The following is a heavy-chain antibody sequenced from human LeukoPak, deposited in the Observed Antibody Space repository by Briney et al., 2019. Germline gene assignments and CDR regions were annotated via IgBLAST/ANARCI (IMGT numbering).Heavy chain of an antibody. V-gene: IGHV1-46*01. CDR3: ARVMITFGGVIVRVDY. J-gene: IGHJ4*02. Sequence: ASVKVSCKASGYTFTSYGISWVRQAPGQGLEWMGIINPSGGSTSYAQKFQGRVTMTRDTSTSTVYMELSSLRSEDTAVYYCARVMITFGGVIVRVDYWGQGTLVTVSS. CDR1: GYTFTSYG. D-gene: IGHD3-16*02. CDR2: INPSGGST.